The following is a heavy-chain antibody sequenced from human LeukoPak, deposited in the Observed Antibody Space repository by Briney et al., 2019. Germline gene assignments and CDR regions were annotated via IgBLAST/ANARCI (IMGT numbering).Heavy chain of an antibody. Sequence: ASVKVSCKASGYTFTRYYIHGLRQAPGQGLEWMGWINPNSGGTNYAQKFQGRVTMPRDTSISTAYMELSRLRSDGTAVYYSARGRSTTGTFFIYWGQETLVTVPS. CDR3: ARGRSTTGTFFIY. CDR2: INPNSGGT. CDR1: GYTFTRYY. J-gene: IGHJ4*02. D-gene: IGHD1-1*01. V-gene: IGHV1-2*02.